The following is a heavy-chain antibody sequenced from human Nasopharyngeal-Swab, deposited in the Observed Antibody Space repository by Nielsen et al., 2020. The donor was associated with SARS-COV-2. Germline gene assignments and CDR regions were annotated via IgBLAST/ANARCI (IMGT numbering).Heavy chain of an antibody. CDR3: ARDPGYCSSTSCQRLDYYYGMDV. V-gene: IGHV1-69*06. J-gene: IGHJ6*02. D-gene: IGHD2-2*03. CDR2: IIPIFGTA. Sequence: SVKVSCKASGGTFSSYAISWVRQAPGQGLEWMGGIIPIFGTANYAQKFQGRATITADKSTSTAYMELSSLRSEDTAVYYCARDPGYCSSTSCQRLDYYYGMDVWGQGTTVTVSS. CDR1: GGTFSSYA.